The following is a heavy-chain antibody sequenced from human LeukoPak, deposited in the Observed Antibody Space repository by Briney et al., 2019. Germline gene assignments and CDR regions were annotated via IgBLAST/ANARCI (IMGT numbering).Heavy chain of an antibody. CDR3: AREWYYGSGSDTNNDAFDI. V-gene: IGHV3-33*01. CDR1: GFTFSSYG. CDR2: IWYDGSNK. J-gene: IGHJ3*02. Sequence: GGSLRLSCAASGFTFSSYGMHWVRQAPGKGREWVAVIWYDGSNKYYADSVKGRFTISRDNSKNTLYLQMNSLRAEDTAVYYCAREWYYGSGSDTNNDAFDIWGQGTMVTVSS. D-gene: IGHD3-10*01.